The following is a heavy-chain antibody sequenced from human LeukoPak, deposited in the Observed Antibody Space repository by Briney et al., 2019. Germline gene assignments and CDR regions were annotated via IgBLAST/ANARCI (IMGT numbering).Heavy chain of an antibody. Sequence: GGSLRLSCSASGFTFSSYAMSWVRQPPGKGLEWGSAISGSGGSTYYSDVVKGRFTISRDNSKNTLYQQMNSLRAADTAVYYCAKEAPDMITSGGVKPGYYFDYWGEGTLVTVSS. CDR3: AKEAPDMITSGGVKPGYYFDY. J-gene: IGHJ4*02. CDR2: ISGSGGST. CDR1: GFTFSSYA. D-gene: IGHD3-16*01. V-gene: IGHV3-23*01.